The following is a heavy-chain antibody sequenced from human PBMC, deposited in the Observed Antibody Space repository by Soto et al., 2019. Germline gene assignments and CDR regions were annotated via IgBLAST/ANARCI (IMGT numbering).Heavy chain of an antibody. D-gene: IGHD3-16*01. CDR1: GFTFRSYV. CDR3: ARWGTTGGLDV. Sequence: QVQLVESGGGVVQPGTSLRLSCVGSGFTFRSYVIHWVRQAPGKGLEWVALTSYDGSNNFYGDSVKGRFTIYRDNSRNTVDVEMDRLRLDDTALYYCARWGTTGGLDVWGQGTLVSVSS. V-gene: IGHV3-33*05. CDR2: TSYDGSNN. J-gene: IGHJ4*02.